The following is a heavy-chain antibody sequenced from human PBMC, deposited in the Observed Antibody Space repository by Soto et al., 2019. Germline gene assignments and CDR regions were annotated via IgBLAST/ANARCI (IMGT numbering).Heavy chain of an antibody. Sequence: SSETLSLTCAVSGDSMGNFKWWSWVRQPPGKGLEWIGYIYYNGNTNYNPSLKRRVTISVDTSKKEISLKLSSVTAADTAVYYCASVTFGGVVLAHWGQGTLDTVSS. J-gene: IGHJ4*02. V-gene: IGHV4-4*02. D-gene: IGHD3-16*01. CDR1: GDSMGNFKW. CDR3: ASVTFGGVVLAH. CDR2: IYYNGNT.